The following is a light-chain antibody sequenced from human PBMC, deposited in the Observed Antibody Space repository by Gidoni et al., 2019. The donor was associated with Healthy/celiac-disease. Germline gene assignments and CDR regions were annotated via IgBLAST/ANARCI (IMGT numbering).Light chain of an antibody. V-gene: IGLV2-14*03. CDR1: SSDVGGYNY. J-gene: IGLJ2*01. Sequence: LTQPASVSGSPGQSITISCTGTSSDVGGYNYVSWYQQHPGKAPKLMIYDVSNRPSGVSNRFSGSKSGNTASLTISGLQAEDEADYYCSSYTSSSTLVFGGGTKLTVL. CDR3: SSYTSSSTLV. CDR2: DVS.